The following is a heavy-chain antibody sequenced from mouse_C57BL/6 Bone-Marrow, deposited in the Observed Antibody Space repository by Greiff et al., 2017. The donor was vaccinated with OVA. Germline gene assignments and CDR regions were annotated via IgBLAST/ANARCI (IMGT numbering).Heavy chain of an antibody. Sequence: VQLQQSGPGLVQPSQCLSITCTVSGFSFTSYGVHWVRQSPGKGLEWLGVIWSGGSTDYNAAFISRLSISKDNSKSQVFFKMNSLQAEDTAIYYCARWITGYYYAMDYWGQGTSVTVSS. V-gene: IGHV2-2*01. D-gene: IGHD2-4*01. J-gene: IGHJ4*01. CDR3: ARWITGYYYAMDY. CDR1: GFSFTSYG. CDR2: IWSGGST.